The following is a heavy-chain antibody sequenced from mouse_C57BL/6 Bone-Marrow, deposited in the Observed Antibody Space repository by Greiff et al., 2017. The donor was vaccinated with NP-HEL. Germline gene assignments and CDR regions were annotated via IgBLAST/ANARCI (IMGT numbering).Heavy chain of an antibody. CDR3: AREGGLRRRTYAMDY. D-gene: IGHD2-4*01. Sequence: EVQRVESEGGLVQPGSSMKLSCTASGFTFSDYSMAWVRQVPEKGLEWVANLNYDGSSTYYLDALKSRFIISRDNAKNILYLQMSSLKSEDTATYYCAREGGLRRRTYAMDYWGQGTSVTVSS. CDR1: GFTFSDYS. CDR2: LNYDGSST. V-gene: IGHV5-16*01. J-gene: IGHJ4*01.